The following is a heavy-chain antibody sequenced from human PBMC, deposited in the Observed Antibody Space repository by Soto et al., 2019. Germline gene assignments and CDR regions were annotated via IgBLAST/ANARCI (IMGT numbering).Heavy chain of an antibody. CDR1: GYTFTSYY. J-gene: IGHJ6*02. V-gene: IGHV1-46*01. Sequence: ASVKVSCKASGYTFTSYYMHWVRQAPGQGLEWMGIINPSGGSTSYAQKFQGRVTMTRDTSTSTVYMELSSLRSEDTAVYYCASSGWYPQAYYYDYYGMDVWGQGTTVTAP. D-gene: IGHD2-15*01. CDR2: INPSGGST. CDR3: ASSGWYPQAYYYDYYGMDV.